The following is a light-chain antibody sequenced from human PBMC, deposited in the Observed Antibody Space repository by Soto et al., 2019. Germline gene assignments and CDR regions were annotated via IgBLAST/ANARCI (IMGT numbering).Light chain of an antibody. CDR3: AAWDDSLNALV. CDR2: TNN. CDR1: SSNIGSNA. V-gene: IGLV1-44*01. Sequence: VLTQPPSASGTPGQRVTISCSGASSNIGSNAVNWYQQLPGTAPQLLIYTNNERPSGVPDRFSGSKSGTSASLAITGLQSEDEADYHCAAWDDSLNALVFGGGTKLTVL. J-gene: IGLJ3*02.